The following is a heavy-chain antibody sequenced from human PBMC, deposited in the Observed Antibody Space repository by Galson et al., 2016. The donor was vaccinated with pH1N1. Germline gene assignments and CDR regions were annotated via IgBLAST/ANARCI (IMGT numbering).Heavy chain of an antibody. CDR3: ARHQSSSDDYFFYNMDV. Sequence: QSGAEVKKSGDSLKISCKGSGYSFKSYWIGWVRQMPGKGLEWMGIVYPGDSDTRYNPSFKGQVTISVDKSISTAYLQWSSLKASDSAIYFCARHQSSSDDYFFYNMDVWGQGTTVTVSS. CDR1: GYSFKSYW. CDR2: VYPGDSDT. J-gene: IGHJ6*02. V-gene: IGHV5-51*01. D-gene: IGHD6-6*01.